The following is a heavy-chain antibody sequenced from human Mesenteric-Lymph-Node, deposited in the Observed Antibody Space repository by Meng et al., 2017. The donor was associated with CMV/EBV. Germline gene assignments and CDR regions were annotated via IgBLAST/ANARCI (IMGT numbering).Heavy chain of an antibody. CDR2: MNPNSGNT. J-gene: IGHJ6*02. CDR3: AREPVGATNTYYYYYGMDL. D-gene: IGHD1-26*01. Sequence: ASVKVSCKASGYTFTRYYMHWVRQAPGQGLEWMGWMNPNSGNTGYAQKFQGRVTITRNTSIGTAYMELSSLRSEDTAVYYCAREPVGATNTYYYYYGMDLWGQGTTVTVSS. V-gene: IGHV1-8*03. CDR1: GYTFTRYY.